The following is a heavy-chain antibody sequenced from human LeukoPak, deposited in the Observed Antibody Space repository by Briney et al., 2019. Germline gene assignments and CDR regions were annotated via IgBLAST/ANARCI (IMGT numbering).Heavy chain of an antibody. D-gene: IGHD5-24*01. J-gene: IGHJ4*02. V-gene: IGHV1-69*05. CDR1: GGTFSSYA. CDR3: ASGSRDGYNGDY. Sequence: GASVKVSCKASGGTFSSYAISWVRQAPGQELEWMGRIIPIFGTANYAQKFQGRVTITTDESTSTAYMELSSLRSEDTAVYYCASGSRDGYNGDYWGQGTLVTVSS. CDR2: IIPIFGTA.